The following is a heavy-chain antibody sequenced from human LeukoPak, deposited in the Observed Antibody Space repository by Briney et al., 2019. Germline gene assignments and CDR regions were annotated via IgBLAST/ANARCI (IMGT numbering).Heavy chain of an antibody. CDR2: IKPNNGGT. Sequence: ASVKVSCKASRCIFTSYYIHWVRQAPGQGLELMGWIKPNNGGTKYGKKFQGRVTMTSDTSISTAYMELRSLRSAATAMYYCATNRGSSWFADYWGQGTLVTVSS. CDR1: RCIFTSYY. J-gene: IGHJ4*02. D-gene: IGHD6-13*01. CDR3: ATNRGSSWFADY. V-gene: IGHV1-2*02.